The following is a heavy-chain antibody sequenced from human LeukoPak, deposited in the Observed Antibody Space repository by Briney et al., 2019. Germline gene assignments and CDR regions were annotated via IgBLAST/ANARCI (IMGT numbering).Heavy chain of an antibody. Sequence: GGSLRLSCAASGFTFSSYAMSWVRQAPGKGLEWVSAISGSGGSTYYADSVKGRFTISRDNSKNTLYLQMKSLRAEDTAVYYCAKYQLLLGYYYYYMDVWGKGTTVTVSS. V-gene: IGHV3-23*01. CDR3: AKYQLLLGYYYYYMDV. J-gene: IGHJ6*03. CDR2: ISGSGGST. CDR1: GFTFSSYA. D-gene: IGHD2-2*01.